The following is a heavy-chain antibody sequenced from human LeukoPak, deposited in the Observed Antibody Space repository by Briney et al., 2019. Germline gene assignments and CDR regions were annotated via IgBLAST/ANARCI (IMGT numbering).Heavy chain of an antibody. CDR1: GFTFASHA. J-gene: IGHJ4*02. CDR3: GKTTVGYSSGQKPAWPVDY. Sequence: GGSLRLSCEASGFTFASHAMYWVRQAPGKGLEWVAGIFGRGGSPHYADSVKGRFTISRDNPRNTVYLQINSLRDEDTAVYYCGKTTVGYSSGQKPAWPVDYWGQGTLVTVSS. D-gene: IGHD5-18*01. CDR2: IFGRGGSP. V-gene: IGHV3-23*01.